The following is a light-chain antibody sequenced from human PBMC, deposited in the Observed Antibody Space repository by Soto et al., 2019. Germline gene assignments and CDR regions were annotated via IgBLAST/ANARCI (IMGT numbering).Light chain of an antibody. CDR3: LQYNDGPPWT. Sequence: DTLMTQSPATLSVSPGERATLSCRASQSVNSNLAWYQQKPGQTPRLLLYRASTRANGIPARFSASGSGTELTLTITSLQSEDFAVYYCLQYNDGPPWTFGPGTKVEIK. J-gene: IGKJ1*01. CDR2: RAS. CDR1: QSVNSN. V-gene: IGKV3-15*01.